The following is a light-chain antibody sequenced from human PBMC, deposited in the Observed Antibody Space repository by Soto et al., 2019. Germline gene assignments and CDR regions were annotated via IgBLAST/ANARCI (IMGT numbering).Light chain of an antibody. CDR1: QSVNSN. Sequence: EIVMTQSPATLSVSPGERATLSCRASQSVNSNLAWYRQKPGQAPRLLLSDASTRATGVPARFSGSGSGTEFTLTISSLQSEDSGIYYCQQYNSGPPLTCGGGTKVEIK. CDR3: QQYNSGPPLT. CDR2: DAS. J-gene: IGKJ4*01. V-gene: IGKV3-15*01.